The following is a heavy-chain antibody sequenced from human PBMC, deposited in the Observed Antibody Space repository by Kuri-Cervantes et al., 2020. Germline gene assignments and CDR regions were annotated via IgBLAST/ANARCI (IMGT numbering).Heavy chain of an antibody. V-gene: IGHV1-69*05. J-gene: IGHJ1*01. CDR1: GGTFSSYA. Sequence: SVKVSCKASGGTFSSYAISWVRQAPGQGLEWMGGIIPIFGTANYAQKFQGRVTMTSNASISTAYLELSGLTSDDTAVYYCARGRYTSTWSGARKYFQHWGQGTLVTVSS. CDR3: ARGRYTSTWSGARKYFQH. CDR2: IIPIFGTA. D-gene: IGHD3-16*02.